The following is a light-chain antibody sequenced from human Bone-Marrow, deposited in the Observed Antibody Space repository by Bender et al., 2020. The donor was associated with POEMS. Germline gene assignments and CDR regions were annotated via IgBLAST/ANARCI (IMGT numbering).Light chain of an antibody. CDR3: SSYTSRDTLV. Sequence: QSALTQPASVSGSPGQSITISCTGTSSDVGGYNYVSWYQHHPGKAPKLTIYDVSNRPSGVSDRFSGSKSGNTASLTISGLQAEDEADYYCSSYTSRDTLVFGGGTKLTVL. CDR2: DVS. CDR1: SSDVGGYNY. V-gene: IGLV2-14*03. J-gene: IGLJ2*01.